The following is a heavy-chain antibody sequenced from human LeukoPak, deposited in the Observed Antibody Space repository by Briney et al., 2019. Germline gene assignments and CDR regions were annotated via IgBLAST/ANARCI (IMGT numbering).Heavy chain of an antibody. CDR2: IYYSGST. D-gene: IGHD7-27*01. J-gene: IGHJ6*03. CDR3: AREKLGYYYMDV. CDR1: GGSISSYY. Sequence: PSETLSLTCTVSGGSISSYYWSWIRQPPGKGLEWIGYIYYSGSTNYNPSLKSRVTISVDTSKNQFSLKLSSVTAADTAVYYCAREKLGYYYMDVWGKGTTVTVSS. V-gene: IGHV4-59*12.